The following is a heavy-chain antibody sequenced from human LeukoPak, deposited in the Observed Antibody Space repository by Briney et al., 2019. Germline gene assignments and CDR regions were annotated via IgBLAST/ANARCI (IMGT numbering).Heavy chain of an antibody. J-gene: IGHJ6*02. Sequence: GGSLRLSCAASGFTFSSYAMSWVRQAPGKGLEWVSAISGSGGSTYYADSVKGRFTISRDNSKNTLYLQMNSLRAEDTAVYYCAKSVYCSSTSCYRSYYYGMDVWGQGTTVTVSS. V-gene: IGHV3-23*01. CDR3: AKSVYCSSTSCYRSYYYGMDV. D-gene: IGHD2-2*01. CDR2: ISGSGGST. CDR1: GFTFSSYA.